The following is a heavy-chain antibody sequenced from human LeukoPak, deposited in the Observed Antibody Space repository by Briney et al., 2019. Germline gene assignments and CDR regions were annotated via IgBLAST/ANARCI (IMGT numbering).Heavy chain of an antibody. V-gene: IGHV3-15*01. Sequence: GGSLRLSCAASGFTFSSYWMSWVRQAPGKGLEWVGRIKSKTDGGTTDYAAPVKGRFTISRDDSKNTLYLQMNSLKTEDTAVYYCTTSGYSSSWLFFDYWGQGTLVTVSS. CDR3: TTSGYSSSWLFFDY. D-gene: IGHD6-13*01. J-gene: IGHJ4*02. CDR2: IKSKTDGGTT. CDR1: GFTFSSYW.